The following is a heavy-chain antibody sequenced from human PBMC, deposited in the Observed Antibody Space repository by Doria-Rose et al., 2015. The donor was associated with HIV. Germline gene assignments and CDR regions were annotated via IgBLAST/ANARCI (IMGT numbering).Heavy chain of an antibody. V-gene: IGHV2-26*01. D-gene: IGHD6-13*01. Sequence: ESGPVLVKPTETLTLTCTVSGVSLSSPGMGVSWIRQPPGKALEWLAHIFSDDERSYNTSLKSRLTISRGTSKSHVVLTMTDMDPVDTATYYCARIKSSRWYHKYYFDFWGQGTLVIVSA. CDR3: ARIKSSRWYHKYYFDF. CDR2: IFSDDER. J-gene: IGHJ4*02. CDR1: GVSLSSPGMG.